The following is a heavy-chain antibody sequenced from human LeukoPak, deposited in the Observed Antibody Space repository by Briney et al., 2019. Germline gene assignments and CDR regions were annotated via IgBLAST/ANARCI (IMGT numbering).Heavy chain of an antibody. CDR3: ARSPVDYDFWSGYYTDPFFDY. V-gene: IGHV3-30*04. J-gene: IGHJ4*02. D-gene: IGHD3-3*01. Sequence: GGSLRLSCAASGFTFSSYAMRWVRQAPGKGLEWVAVISYDGSNKYYADSVKGRFTISRDNSKNTLYLQMNSLRAEDTAVYYCARSPVDYDFWSGYYTDPFFDYWGQGTLVTVSS. CDR2: ISYDGSNK. CDR1: GFTFSSYA.